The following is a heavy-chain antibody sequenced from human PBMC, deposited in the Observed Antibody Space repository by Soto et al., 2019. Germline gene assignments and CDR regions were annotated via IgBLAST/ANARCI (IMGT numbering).Heavy chain of an antibody. V-gene: IGHV1-18*01. CDR1: GYTFTSYG. Sequence: ASVKVSCKASGYTFTSYGISWVRQAPGQGLEWMGWISAYNGNTNYAQKLQGRVTMTTDTSTSTAYMELRSLRSDDTAVYYCARRTRPLGTVTLDYWGQGTLVTVSS. CDR3: ARRTRPLGTVTLDY. CDR2: ISAYNGNT. D-gene: IGHD4-17*01. J-gene: IGHJ4*02.